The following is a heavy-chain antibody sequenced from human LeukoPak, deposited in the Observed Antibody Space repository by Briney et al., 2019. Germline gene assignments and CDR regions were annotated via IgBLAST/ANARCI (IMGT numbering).Heavy chain of an antibody. CDR1: GYNFTNYC. CDR2: IYPGASDS. Sequence: GESLKISCKGSGYNFTNYCIGWVRQMPGKGLEWMGIIYPGASDSRYSPSFQGQVIISADKSVSTAYLQWSSLKASDTAIYYCVRHGVSRYSDLDYWGQGTLVTISS. D-gene: IGHD2-15*01. J-gene: IGHJ4*02. V-gene: IGHV5-51*01. CDR3: VRHGVSRYSDLDY.